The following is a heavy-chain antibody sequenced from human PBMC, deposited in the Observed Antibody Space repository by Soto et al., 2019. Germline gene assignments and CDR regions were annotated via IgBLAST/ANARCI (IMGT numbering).Heavy chain of an antibody. J-gene: IGHJ4*02. Sequence: ASVKVSCKASGYTFTSYAMHWVRQAPGQRLEWMGWINAGNGNTKYSQKFQGRVTITRDTSASTAYMELSSLRSEGTAVYYCARRYCSGGSCFYYFDYWGQGTLVTVSS. CDR3: ARRYCSGGSCFYYFDY. V-gene: IGHV1-3*01. D-gene: IGHD2-15*01. CDR2: INAGNGNT. CDR1: GYTFTSYA.